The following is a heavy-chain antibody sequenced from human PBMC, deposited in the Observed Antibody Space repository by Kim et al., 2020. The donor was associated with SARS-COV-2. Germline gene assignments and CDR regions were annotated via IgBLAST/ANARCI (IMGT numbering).Heavy chain of an antibody. CDR1: GGTFSSYA. V-gene: IGHV1-69*13. J-gene: IGHJ5*02. CDR2: IIPIFGTA. D-gene: IGHD3-22*01. Sequence: SVKVSCKASGGTFSSYAISWVRQAPGQGLEWMGGIIPIFGTANYAQKFQGRVTITADESTSTAYMELSSLRSEDTAVYYCARGSLSDYDSSGYLTPTHWSWFDPWGQGTLVTVSS. CDR3: ARGSLSDYDSSGYLTPTHWSWFDP.